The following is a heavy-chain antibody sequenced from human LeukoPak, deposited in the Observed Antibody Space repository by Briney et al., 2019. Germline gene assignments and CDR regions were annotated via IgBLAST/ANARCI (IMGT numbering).Heavy chain of an antibody. CDR2: IYVSGTT. D-gene: IGHD3-22*01. J-gene: IGHJ4*02. CDR1: GFTVRDGY. CDR3: ARVPERYFYDSSGPYYFDY. Sequence: GGSLRLSCAASGFTVRDGYMSWVRQAPGKRLEWLAFIYVSGTTFYAASVKGRFTISRDNADNSLYLEMNNLRPEDTALYYCARVPERYFYDSSGPYYFDYWGQGTLVTVSS. V-gene: IGHV3-53*05.